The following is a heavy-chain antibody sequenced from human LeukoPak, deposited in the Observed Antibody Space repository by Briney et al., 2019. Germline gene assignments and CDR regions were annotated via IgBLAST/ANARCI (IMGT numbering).Heavy chain of an antibody. CDR2: FDPEDDET. J-gene: IGHJ4*02. CDR1: GHTLTELS. D-gene: IGHD3-10*01. Sequence: ASVKVSCKLSGHTLTELSIHWVRQAPGKGLEWMGGFDPEDDETMYAQNFQGRVTMTEDTSADTGYMEMSSLRSEDTAVYYCATMYYYGSGSYQRAGGFDYWGQGTLVTVSS. V-gene: IGHV1-24*01. CDR3: ATMYYYGSGSYQRAGGFDY.